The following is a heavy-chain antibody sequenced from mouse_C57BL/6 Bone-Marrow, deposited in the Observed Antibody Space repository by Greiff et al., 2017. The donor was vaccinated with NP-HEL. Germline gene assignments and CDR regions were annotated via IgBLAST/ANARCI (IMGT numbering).Heavy chain of an antibody. CDR2: ISYDGSN. CDR1: GYSITSGYY. CDR3: ARETTVVASFDY. V-gene: IGHV3-6*01. D-gene: IGHD1-1*01. J-gene: IGHJ2*01. Sequence: DVQLQESGPGLVKPSQSLSLTCSVTGYSITSGYYWNWIRQFPGNKLEWMGYISYDGSNNYNPSLKNRISITRDTSKNQFFLKLNSVTTEDTATYYCARETTVVASFDYWGQGTTLTVSS.